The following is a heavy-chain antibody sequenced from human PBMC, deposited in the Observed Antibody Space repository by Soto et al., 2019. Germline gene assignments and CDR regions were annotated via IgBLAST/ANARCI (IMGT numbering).Heavy chain of an antibody. CDR3: ARIPKYSNGWYYFDY. Sequence: GSGPTLVNPTQTLTLTCTFSGFSLSTSGMCVSWIRQPPGKALEWLARIDWDDDKYYSTSLKTRLTISKDTSKNQVVLTMTNMDPVDAATYYCARIPKYSNGWYYFDYWGQGTLVTVSS. V-gene: IGHV2-70*11. J-gene: IGHJ4*02. D-gene: IGHD6-19*01. CDR1: GFSLSTSGMC. CDR2: IDWDDDK.